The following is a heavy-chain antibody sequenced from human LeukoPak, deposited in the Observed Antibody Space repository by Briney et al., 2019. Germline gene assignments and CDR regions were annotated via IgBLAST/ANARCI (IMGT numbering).Heavy chain of an antibody. CDR3: ARWSSSINMAPYH. J-gene: IGHJ5*02. D-gene: IGHD2/OR15-2a*01. Sequence: GGSLRLSCAASGFTFSSYSMNWVRQAPGKGLEWVSSISGSSSYIYYADSVKGRFTISGDNAKNSLYLQMNSLRAEDTAVYYCARWSSSINMAPYHWGQGTLVTVSS. V-gene: IGHV3-21*01. CDR2: ISGSSSYI. CDR1: GFTFSSYS.